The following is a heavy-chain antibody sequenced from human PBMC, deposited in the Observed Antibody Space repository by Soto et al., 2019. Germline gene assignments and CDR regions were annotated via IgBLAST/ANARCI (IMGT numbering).Heavy chain of an antibody. CDR2: ISYDGSNK. Sequence: VGSLRLSCAASGFTFSSYAMHWVRHAPGKGLEWVAVISYDGSNKYYADSVKGRFTISRDNSKNTLYLQMNSLRAEDTAVYYCARYSSSDFHYWGQGTLRTVSS. CDR3: ARYSSSDFHY. V-gene: IGHV3-30-3*01. D-gene: IGHD6-13*01. J-gene: IGHJ4*02. CDR1: GFTFSSYA.